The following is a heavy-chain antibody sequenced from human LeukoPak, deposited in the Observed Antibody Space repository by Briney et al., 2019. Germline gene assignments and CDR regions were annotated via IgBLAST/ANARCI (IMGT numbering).Heavy chain of an antibody. CDR2: INHSGST. J-gene: IGHJ4*02. D-gene: IGHD2-15*01. CDR1: GGSINNNIHY. V-gene: IGHV4-39*07. Sequence: SETLSLTCTVSGGSINNNIHYWGWIRQPPGKGLEWIGEINHSGSTNYNPSLKSRVTISVDTSKNQFSLKLSSVTAADTAVYYCARALCSGGSCYSTSDTATDYWGQGTLVTVSS. CDR3: ARALCSGGSCYSTSDTATDY.